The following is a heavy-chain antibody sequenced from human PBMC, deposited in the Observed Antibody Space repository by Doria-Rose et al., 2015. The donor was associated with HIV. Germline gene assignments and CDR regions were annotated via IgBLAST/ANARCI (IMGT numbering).Heavy chain of an antibody. V-gene: IGHV4-59*01. Sequence: QVQLVQSGPGLVEPSETLSLTCSVSGGSISHYYWSWSRQPPGKGMEYIGDIFYTGSTNYSPSLKSRVSISIDTSKNKFSLRLSSVTAADTAVYYCARVLSGTYDYWGQGTLVTVSS. J-gene: IGHJ4*02. D-gene: IGHD1-26*01. CDR3: ARVLSGTYDY. CDR2: IFYTGST. CDR1: GGSISHYY.